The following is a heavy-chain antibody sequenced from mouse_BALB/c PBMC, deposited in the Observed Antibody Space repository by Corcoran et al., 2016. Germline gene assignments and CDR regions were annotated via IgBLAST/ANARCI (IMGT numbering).Heavy chain of an antibody. J-gene: IGHJ4*01. Sequence: ELQLKQSGPELVQPGASMKIPCKASCYSFTGYPRNWVKQSHGKNLEWIGLINPYNGGTSYNQKFKGKATLTVHKSSSTAYMELVSLTSEDSAVYYCARGDDYYALDYWGQGTSVTVPS. CDR1: CYSFTGYP. V-gene: IGHV1-18*01. CDR2: INPYNGGT. CDR3: ARGDDYYALDY.